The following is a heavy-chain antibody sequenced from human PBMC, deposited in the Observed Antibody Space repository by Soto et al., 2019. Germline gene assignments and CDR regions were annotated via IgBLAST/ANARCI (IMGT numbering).Heavy chain of an antibody. CDR1: GYSMTSYW. Sequence: PGESMKISCKGSGYSMTSYWIGWVRQMPGKGLEWMRIIYPGDSDTRYSPSFQGHVTISADKSISTAYLQWSTLKASDTAKYYCARLGFEYDISTPYYNVLHYYGVDVWGQGTTVTVS. J-gene: IGHJ6*02. CDR3: ARLGFEYDISTPYYNVLHYYGVDV. CDR2: IYPGDSDT. V-gene: IGHV5-51*01. D-gene: IGHD3-9*01.